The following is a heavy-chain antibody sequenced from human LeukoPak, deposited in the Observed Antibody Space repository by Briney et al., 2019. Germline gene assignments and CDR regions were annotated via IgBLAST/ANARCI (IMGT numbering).Heavy chain of an antibody. V-gene: IGHV3-15*01. J-gene: IGHJ1*01. D-gene: IGHD3-3*01. CDR3: TTSPYYDFWSGYYRGTPH. CDR2: IKRKTDGGTT. Sequence: PGGSLRLSCAASGFTFSNAWMSWVRQAPGKGREGVGRIKRKTDGGTTDYAAPVKGRFTISRDDSKNTLYLQMNSLKTEDTAVYYCTTSPYYDFWSGYYRGTPHWGQGTLVTVSS. CDR1: GFTFSNAW.